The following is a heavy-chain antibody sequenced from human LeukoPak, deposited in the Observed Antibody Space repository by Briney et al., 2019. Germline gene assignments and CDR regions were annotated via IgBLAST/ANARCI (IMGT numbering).Heavy chain of an antibody. J-gene: IGHJ3*02. Sequence: SETLSLTCTVSGYSISSGYYWGWIRQPPGKGLEWIGSIYHSGSTYYNPSLKSRVTISVDTSKNQFSLKLSSVTAADTALYYCAKEAFDIWGQGTMVTVSS. CDR2: IYHSGST. V-gene: IGHV4-38-2*02. CDR3: AKEAFDI. CDR1: GYSISSGYY.